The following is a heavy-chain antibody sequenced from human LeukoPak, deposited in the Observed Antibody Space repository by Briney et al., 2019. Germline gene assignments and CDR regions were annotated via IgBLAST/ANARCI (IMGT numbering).Heavy chain of an antibody. V-gene: IGHV3-53*01. D-gene: IGHD7-27*01. J-gene: IGHJ6*03. CDR2: IYSGGST. CDR3: ARESPNSGYYYMDV. CDR1: GFTVSSNY. Sequence: GGSLRLSCAASGFTVSSNYMSWVRQAPGKGLEWVSVIYSGGSTYYADSVKGRFTISRDNSKNTLYLQMNSLRAEDTAVYYCARESPNSGYYYMDVWGEGTTVTISS.